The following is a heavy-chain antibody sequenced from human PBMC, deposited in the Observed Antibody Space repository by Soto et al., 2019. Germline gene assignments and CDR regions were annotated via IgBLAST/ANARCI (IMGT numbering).Heavy chain of an antibody. Sequence: SDTLSLTCTVSCGSISSSSYYWGWIRQPPGKGLEWIGSIYYSGSTYYNPSPKSRVTISVDRSKNQFFLRLRSVTAADTAVYYCARHHDSWGQGTLVT. J-gene: IGHJ4*02. CDR1: CGSISSSSYY. CDR3: ARHHDS. CDR2: IYYSGST. V-gene: IGHV4-39*07.